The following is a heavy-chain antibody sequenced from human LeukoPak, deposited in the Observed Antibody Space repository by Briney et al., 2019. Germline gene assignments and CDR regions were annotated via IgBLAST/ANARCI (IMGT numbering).Heavy chain of an antibody. CDR2: ITSTSSTI. CDR1: GFTFSDYS. V-gene: IGHV3-48*02. D-gene: IGHD3-16*01. J-gene: IGHJ4*02. CDR3: ARIGSKSMITSADY. Sequence: SGGSLRLSCAASGFTFSDYSMNWVRQAPGKGLEWVSYITSTSSTIYYADSVRGRFTTSRDNAKNSLYLQMSSLRDVDTAVYYCARIGSKSMITSADYWGQGTLVTVSS.